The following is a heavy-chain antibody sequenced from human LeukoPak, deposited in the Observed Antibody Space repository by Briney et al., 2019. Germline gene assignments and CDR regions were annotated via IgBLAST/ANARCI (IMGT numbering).Heavy chain of an antibody. CDR1: GFTFSSYA. Sequence: GGSLRLSCAASGFTFSSYAMSWVRQAPGKGLEWVSNISGSGGRTYYADSVKGRFTISRDNSKNTLYLQMNSLRAEDTAVYYCAKIGYGDYEGYYYYYMDVWGKGTTVTVSS. J-gene: IGHJ6*03. D-gene: IGHD4-17*01. CDR3: AKIGYGDYEGYYYYYMDV. V-gene: IGHV3-23*01. CDR2: ISGSGGRT.